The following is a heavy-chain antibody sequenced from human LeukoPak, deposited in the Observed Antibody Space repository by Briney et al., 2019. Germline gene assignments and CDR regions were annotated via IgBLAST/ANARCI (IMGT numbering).Heavy chain of an antibody. J-gene: IGHJ4*02. CDR1: GGSISSYY. V-gene: IGHV4-59*01. D-gene: IGHD1-1*01. Sequence: SETLSLTCTVSGGSISSYYWSWIRQPPGKGLEWIGYIYYSGSTNYNPSLKSRVTISVDTSKNQFSLKLSSVTAADTAVYYCARSGNDGGEIDCWGQGTLVTVSS. CDR2: IYYSGST. CDR3: ARSGNDGGEIDC.